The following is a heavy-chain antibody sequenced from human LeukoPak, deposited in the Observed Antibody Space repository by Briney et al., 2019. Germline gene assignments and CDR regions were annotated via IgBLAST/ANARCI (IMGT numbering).Heavy chain of an antibody. J-gene: IGHJ4*02. Sequence: PSETLSLTCTVSGGSISGYYWSWIWQPPGKGLEWIGCIYYSGSTNYNPSLKSRVTISVDTSKRQFSLNLTSVTAADTAVYYCSRGAWSDVDYWGQGTLVTVSS. CDR1: GGSISGYY. CDR2: IYYSGST. CDR3: SRGAWSDVDY. D-gene: IGHD1-1*01. V-gene: IGHV4-59*08.